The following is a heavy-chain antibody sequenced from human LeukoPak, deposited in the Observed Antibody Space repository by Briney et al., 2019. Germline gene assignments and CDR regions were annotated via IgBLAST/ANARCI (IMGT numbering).Heavy chain of an antibody. J-gene: IGHJ4*02. Sequence: GASVKVSCKASGYTFTSYGINWVRQAPGQGLEWMGWISTYNGDTNYAHKLQGRVTMTTDTSTTTAYMELRSLRSDDTAVYYCARGSSYGFSMGYWGQGTLVIVSS. CDR2: ISTYNGDT. CDR1: GYTFTSYG. CDR3: ARGSSYGFSMGY. V-gene: IGHV1-18*01. D-gene: IGHD5-18*01.